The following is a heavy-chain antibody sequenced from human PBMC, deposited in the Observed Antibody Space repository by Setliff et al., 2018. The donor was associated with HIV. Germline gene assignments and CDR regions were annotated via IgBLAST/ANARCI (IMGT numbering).Heavy chain of an antibody. CDR3: ARGTTSITFDY. J-gene: IGHJ4*02. D-gene: IGHD1-1*01. CDR1: GSSFSSGIYY. CDR2: ISYSGST. Sequence: KASETLSLTCNVSGSSFSSGIYYWTWIRQQPGKGLEWIGYISYSGSTYYNPSLKSRLTMSIDTSKSHFSLNLNSVTAADTAVYYCARGTTSITFDYWSQGTLVTSPQ. V-gene: IGHV4-31*03.